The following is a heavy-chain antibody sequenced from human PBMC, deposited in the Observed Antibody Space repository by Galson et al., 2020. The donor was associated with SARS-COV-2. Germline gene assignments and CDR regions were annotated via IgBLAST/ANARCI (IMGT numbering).Heavy chain of an antibody. CDR2: ISSSGSTI. D-gene: IGHD6-19*01. CDR1: GFTFSDYY. V-gene: IGHV3-11*01. J-gene: IGHJ6*02. CDR3: ARDRGDQGWLYYYYGMDV. Sequence: NSGGSLRLSCAASGFTFSDYYMSWIRQAPGKGLEWVSYISSSGSTIYYADSVKGRFTISRDNAKNSLYLQMNSLRAEDTAVYYCARDRGDQGWLYYYYGMDVWGQGTTVTVSS.